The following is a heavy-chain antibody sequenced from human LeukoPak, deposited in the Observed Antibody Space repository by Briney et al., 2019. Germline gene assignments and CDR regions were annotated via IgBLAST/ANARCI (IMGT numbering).Heavy chain of an antibody. CDR3: ARLGFCSNNTCNAFDY. CDR1: GYRFTNYW. V-gene: IGHV5-51*01. J-gene: IGHJ4*02. Sequence: GESLKISCKGSGYRFTNYWIGWVRQMPGKGLEWMGIIYPGDSDTRYSPSFQGQVTFSADKPISTAYLQWSSLKASDTAMYHCARLGFCSNNTCNAFDYWGQGTLVTVSS. D-gene: IGHD2-2*01. CDR2: IYPGDSDT.